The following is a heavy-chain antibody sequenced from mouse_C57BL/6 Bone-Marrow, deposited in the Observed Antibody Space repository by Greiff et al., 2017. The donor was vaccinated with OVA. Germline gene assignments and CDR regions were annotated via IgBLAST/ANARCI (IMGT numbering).Heavy chain of an antibody. Sequence: QVQLQQPGAELVMPGASVKLSCKASGYTFTSYWMHWVKQRPGQGLEWIGEIDPSDSYTNYNQKFKGKSTLTVDKSSDTAYMQLNSLTSSDSAVYSDARKGIYYDYPYAFWGQGTLVTVSA. V-gene: IGHV1-69*01. CDR1: GYTFTSYW. CDR3: ARKGIYYDYPYAF. CDR2: IDPSDSYT. D-gene: IGHD2-4*01. J-gene: IGHJ3*01.